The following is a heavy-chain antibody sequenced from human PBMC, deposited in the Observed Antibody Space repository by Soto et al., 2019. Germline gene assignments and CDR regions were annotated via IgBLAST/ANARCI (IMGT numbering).Heavy chain of an antibody. J-gene: IGHJ5*02. CDR1: GGSISSYY. CDR2: IYTSGST. V-gene: IGHV4-4*07. D-gene: IGHD6-19*01. Sequence: ETLSLTCTVSGGSISSYYWSWIRQPAGKGLEWIGRIYTSGSTNYNPSLKSRVTMSVDTSKNQFSLKLSSVTAADTAVYYCARVLAVAGYNWFDPWGQGTLVTVSS. CDR3: ARVLAVAGYNWFDP.